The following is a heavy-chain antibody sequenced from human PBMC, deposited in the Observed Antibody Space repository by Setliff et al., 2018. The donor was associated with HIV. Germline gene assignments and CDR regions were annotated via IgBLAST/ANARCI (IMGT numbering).Heavy chain of an antibody. J-gene: IGHJ5*02. CDR2: IRSKADKYAT. Sequence: PGGSLRLSCAASGFTFSGAEIHWVRQASGKGLEWVGHIRSKADKYATEYGASAKGRFIISRDDSKKTAYLQMSSLKTEDTAMYYCLLPCTSGWHNWLDPWGQGTLVTVS. CDR3: LLPCTSGWHNWLDP. CDR1: GFTFSGAE. D-gene: IGHD6-19*01. V-gene: IGHV3-73*01.